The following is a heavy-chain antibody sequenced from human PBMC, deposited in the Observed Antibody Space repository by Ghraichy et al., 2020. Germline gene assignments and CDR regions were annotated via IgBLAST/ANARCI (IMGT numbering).Heavy chain of an antibody. J-gene: IGHJ4*02. Sequence: GGSLRLSCAASGFTFNIYGMNWVRQAPGKGLEWVSYISSTSSAMYYADSVKGRFTISRDNAKNSLYLQMNSLRDEDTAVYYCASNLPPMDWDQGTLVTVSS. CDR3: ASNLPPMD. V-gene: IGHV3-48*02. CDR1: GFTFNIYG. D-gene: IGHD5-24*01. CDR2: ISSTSSAM.